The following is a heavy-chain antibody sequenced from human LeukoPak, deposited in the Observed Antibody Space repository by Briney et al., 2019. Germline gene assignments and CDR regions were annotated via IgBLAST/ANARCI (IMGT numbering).Heavy chain of an antibody. CDR1: GGSISSYY. CDR3: ARGVVVPAAKGLLGFDP. Sequence: SETLSLTCTVSGGSISSYYWSWIRQPPGKGLEWIGYIYYSGSTNYNPSLKSRVTISVDTSKNQFSLKLSSVTAADTAVYYCARGVVVPAAKGLLGFDPWGQGTLVTVSS. J-gene: IGHJ5*02. D-gene: IGHD2-2*01. V-gene: IGHV4-59*01. CDR2: IYYSGST.